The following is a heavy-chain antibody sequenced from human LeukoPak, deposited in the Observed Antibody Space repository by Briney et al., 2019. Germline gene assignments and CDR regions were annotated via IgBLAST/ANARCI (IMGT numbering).Heavy chain of an antibody. CDR3: AELGITMIGGV. J-gene: IGHJ6*04. V-gene: IGHV3-48*04. CDR2: ISSSGSTV. Sequence: PGGSLRLSCAASGFTFSSYWMSWVRQAPGKGLEWVSYISSSGSTVYYADSVKGRFTISRDNAKNSLYLQMNSLRAEDTAVYYCAELGITMIGGVWGKGTTVTISS. CDR1: GFTFSSYW. D-gene: IGHD3-10*02.